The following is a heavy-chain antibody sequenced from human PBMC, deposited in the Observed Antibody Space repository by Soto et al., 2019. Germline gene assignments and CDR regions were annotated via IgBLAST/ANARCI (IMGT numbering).Heavy chain of an antibody. Sequence: PGGSLRLSCAASGLTFSTYAMIWVRQAPGKGLEWVSAISGSGDSTYYADSVKGRFTISRDNSKNTLYLQMSSLRAEDTAIYYCAKDSFINLRGYDSYWGQGTLVTVSS. V-gene: IGHV3-23*01. CDR3: AKDSFINLRGYDSY. D-gene: IGHD5-12*01. J-gene: IGHJ4*02. CDR2: ISGSGDST. CDR1: GLTFSTYA.